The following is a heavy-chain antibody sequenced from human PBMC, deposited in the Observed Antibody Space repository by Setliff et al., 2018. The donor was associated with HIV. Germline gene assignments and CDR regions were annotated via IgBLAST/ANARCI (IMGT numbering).Heavy chain of an antibody. CDR3: ARPGSSSYYYAMDV. CDR1: GVAISSHY. D-gene: IGHD3-10*01. V-gene: IGHV4-59*11. Sequence: SETLSLTCTVSGVAISSHYWSWIRQPPGKGLEWIGSIYYSGSTKYNPSLRSRVTISVETSQNLFSLRLRSVTAADTGVYYCARPGSSSYYYAMDVWGLGTTVTV. CDR2: IYYSGST. J-gene: IGHJ6*02.